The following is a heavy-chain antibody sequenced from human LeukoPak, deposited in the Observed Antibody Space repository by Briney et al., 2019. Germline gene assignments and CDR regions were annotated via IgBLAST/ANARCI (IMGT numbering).Heavy chain of an antibody. Sequence: PGGSLGLSCAASGFTFSSYSMNWVRQAPGKGLEWVSSISSSSSYIYYADSVKGRFTISRDNAKNSLYLQMNSLRAEDTAVYYCARGRGPRGFRYYYYYMDVWGKGTTVTVSS. J-gene: IGHJ6*03. V-gene: IGHV3-21*01. CDR1: GFTFSSYS. CDR3: ARGRGPRGFRYYYYYMDV. CDR2: ISSSSSYI. D-gene: IGHD3-10*01.